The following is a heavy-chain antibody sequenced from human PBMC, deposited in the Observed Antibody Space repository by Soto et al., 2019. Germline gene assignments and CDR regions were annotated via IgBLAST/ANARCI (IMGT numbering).Heavy chain of an antibody. D-gene: IGHD6-13*01. J-gene: IGHJ4*02. V-gene: IGHV3-30-3*01. CDR2: ISYDGSNK. CDR1: GFTFSSYA. CDR3: ARDGRYSSSWVDY. Sequence: QVQLVESGGGVVQPGRSLRLSCAASGFTFSSYAMHWVRQAPGKGLEWVAVISYDGSNKYYADSVKGRFTISRDNSKNTLYLQMNSLRAEDTAVYYCARDGRYSSSWVDYWGQGTLVTVSS.